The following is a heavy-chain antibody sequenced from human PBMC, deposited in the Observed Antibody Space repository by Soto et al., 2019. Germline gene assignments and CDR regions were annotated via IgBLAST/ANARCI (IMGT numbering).Heavy chain of an antibody. CDR2: IIPIFGTA. CDR1: GGTFSSYA. CDR3: ASSAGATANWFDP. V-gene: IGHV1-69*12. J-gene: IGHJ5*02. Sequence: QVQLVQSGAEVKKPGSSVKVSCKASGGTFSSYAISWVRQAPGQGLEWMGGIIPIFGTANYAQKFQGRVTITADEPTSTAYMELSSVRSEDTAGYYCASSAGATANWFDPWGQGTLVTVSS. D-gene: IGHD1-26*01.